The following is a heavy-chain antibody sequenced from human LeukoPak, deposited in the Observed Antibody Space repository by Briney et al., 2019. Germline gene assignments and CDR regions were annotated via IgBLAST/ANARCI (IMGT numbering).Heavy chain of an antibody. CDR3: STTKNVYSNYLYYYYGMDV. Sequence: PGGSLRLSCAASGFTVNNAWMNWVRQAPGKGLEWVGRIKSKTDGGTTDYAAPVKGRFTVSRDDSKNTLWLQMNSLKIEDTAVYYCSTTKNVYSNYLYYYYGMDVWGQGTTVTVSS. V-gene: IGHV3-15*07. D-gene: IGHD4-11*01. CDR2: IKSKTDGGTT. CDR1: GFTVNNAW. J-gene: IGHJ6*02.